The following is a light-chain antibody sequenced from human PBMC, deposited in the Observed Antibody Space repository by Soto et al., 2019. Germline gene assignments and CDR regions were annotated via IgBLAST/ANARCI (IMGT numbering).Light chain of an antibody. CDR2: GAS. J-gene: IGKJ5*01. V-gene: IGKV1-39*01. CDR3: QQGYSSPAT. Sequence: DIQMTQSPSVLSASVGDGVTITCRASQSIGKHLNWYQQKPGKAPKFLIYGASTLQSGVPSRFTGSGSGTDFALTVNSLQAEDFATYYCQQGYSSPATFGQGTRLEIK. CDR1: QSIGKH.